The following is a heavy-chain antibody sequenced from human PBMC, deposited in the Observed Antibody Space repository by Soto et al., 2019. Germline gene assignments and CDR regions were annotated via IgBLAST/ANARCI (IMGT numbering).Heavy chain of an antibody. D-gene: IGHD5-12*01. V-gene: IGHV4-4*07. Sequence: PSETLSLTCTVSGGSISSYYWSWIRQPAGKGLEWTGRIYSGGSTNYNPFFKSRVTMSVDTSKNQFSLKLRSVTAADTAVYYCARDSGYDSGMDVWGQGTTVTVSS. CDR1: GGSISSYY. J-gene: IGHJ6*02. CDR3: ARDSGYDSGMDV. CDR2: IYSGGST.